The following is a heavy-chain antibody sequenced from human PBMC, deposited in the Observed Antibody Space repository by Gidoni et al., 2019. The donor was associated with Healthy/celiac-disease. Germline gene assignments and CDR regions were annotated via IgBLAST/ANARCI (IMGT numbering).Heavy chain of an antibody. D-gene: IGHD6-13*01. CDR1: GFPFSSYA. CDR3: AKDWSIAAAGRYYFDY. V-gene: IGHV3-23*01. CDR2: ISGSGGST. J-gene: IGHJ4*02. Sequence: EVQLLESGGGLVQPGGSLRLSCAASGFPFSSYAMRWVRQAPGKGLEWVSAISGSGGSTYYADSVKGRFTISRDNSKNTLYLQMNSLRAEDTAVYYCAKDWSIAAAGRYYFDYWGQGTLVTVSS.